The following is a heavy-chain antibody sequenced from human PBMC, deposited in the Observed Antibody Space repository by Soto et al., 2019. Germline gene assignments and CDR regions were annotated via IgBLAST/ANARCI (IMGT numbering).Heavy chain of an antibody. CDR1: GGSFTSSAYY. V-gene: IGHV4-31*01. J-gene: IGHJ3*01. CDR3: EKLRRTTLGTFDV. D-gene: IGHD1-7*01. CDR2: IFHTGTT. Sequence: QVHLQESGPGLVKPSQTLSLTCTVSGGSFTSSAYYWSWIRQFPGKGLEWIGDIFHTGTTNYNPSLKSHVTISIERSDTQLSLELDSVTAEETGVYHCEKLRRTTLGTFDVWGQGTMVAVSS.